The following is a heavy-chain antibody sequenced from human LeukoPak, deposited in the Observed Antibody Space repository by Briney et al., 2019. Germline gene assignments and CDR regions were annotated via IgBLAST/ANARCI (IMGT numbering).Heavy chain of an antibody. CDR1: GFTFSSYA. CDR2: ISGSGGST. CDR3: AKGDTTWELPHDC. Sequence: GGSLRLSCAASGFTFSSYAMNWVRQAPGKGLEWVSAISGSGGSTYYADSVKGRFTISRDNSKNTLYLEMNSLRAEDTAVYYCAKGDTTWELPHDCWGQGTLVTVSS. V-gene: IGHV3-23*01. D-gene: IGHD1-26*01. J-gene: IGHJ4*02.